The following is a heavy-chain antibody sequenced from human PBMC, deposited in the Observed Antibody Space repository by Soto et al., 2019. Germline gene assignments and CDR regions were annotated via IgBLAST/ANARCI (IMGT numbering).Heavy chain of an antibody. J-gene: IGHJ4*02. CDR1: GGSISSGGYY. D-gene: IGHD1-1*01. V-gene: IGHV4-31*03. CDR3: AREDRGSHFDY. CDR2: IYYSGGT. Sequence: SETLSLTCTVSGGSISSGGYYWSWIRQHPGRGLEWIGYIYYSGGTYYNPSLKSRVTISVDTSKNQFSLKLSSVTAADTAVYYCAREDRGSHFDYWGQGTLVTVYS.